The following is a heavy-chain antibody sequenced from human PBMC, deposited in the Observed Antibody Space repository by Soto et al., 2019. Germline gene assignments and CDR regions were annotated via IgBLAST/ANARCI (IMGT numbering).Heavy chain of an antibody. CDR1: GGSISSSSYY. D-gene: IGHD3-9*01. CDR3: ASLGKGVRYFDWLPPNWFDP. J-gene: IGHJ5*02. Sequence: QLQLQESGPGLVKPSETLSLTCTVSGGSISSSSYYWGWIRQPPGKGLEWIGSIYYSGSTYYNPSLKSRVTISVDTSKYQFSLKLSSVTAADTAVYYCASLGKGVRYFDWLPPNWFDPWGQGTLVTVSS. CDR2: IYYSGST. V-gene: IGHV4-39*01.